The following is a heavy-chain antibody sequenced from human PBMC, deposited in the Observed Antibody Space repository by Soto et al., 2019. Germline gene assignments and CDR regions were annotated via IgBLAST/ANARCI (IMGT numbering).Heavy chain of an antibody. CDR3: ARVGGGYQLLHAFDI. D-gene: IGHD2-2*01. J-gene: IGHJ3*02. Sequence: GGSLRLSCAASGFTFSSYSMNWVRQAPGKGLEWVSSISSSSSYMYYADSVKGRFTISRDNAKNSLYLQMNSLRAEDTAVYYCARVGGGYQLLHAFDIWGQGTMVTVSS. V-gene: IGHV3-21*01. CDR2: ISSSSSYM. CDR1: GFTFSSYS.